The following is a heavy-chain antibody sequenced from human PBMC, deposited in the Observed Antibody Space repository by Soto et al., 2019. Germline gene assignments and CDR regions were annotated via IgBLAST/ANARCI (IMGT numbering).Heavy chain of an antibody. J-gene: IGHJ4*02. D-gene: IGHD3-22*01. Sequence: PRGSLRLSCEASGFIFNNYGMHWVRQAPGKGLEWVAHISYDGSNEHYVDSVKGRFTISRDNSKNTVYLQMNSLRAEDTAVYYCAKDTYYRDSSGYYVFDYWGQGTLVTVSS. V-gene: IGHV3-30*18. CDR3: AKDTYYRDSSGYYVFDY. CDR1: GFIFNNYG. CDR2: ISYDGSNE.